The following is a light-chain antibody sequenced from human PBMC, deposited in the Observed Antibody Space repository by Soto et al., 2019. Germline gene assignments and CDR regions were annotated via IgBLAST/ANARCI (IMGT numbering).Light chain of an antibody. V-gene: IGKV3-15*01. Sequence: EIVMTQSPATLSVSPGERATLSCRASQSVSSNLAWYKQKPGQTHKLLIYVASTRATGIPARFSGSGSGTEFTLTISSLKSEDFAVYYCQQYNVWPLTFGGGTKVEFK. CDR2: VAS. J-gene: IGKJ4*01. CDR1: QSVSSN. CDR3: QQYNVWPLT.